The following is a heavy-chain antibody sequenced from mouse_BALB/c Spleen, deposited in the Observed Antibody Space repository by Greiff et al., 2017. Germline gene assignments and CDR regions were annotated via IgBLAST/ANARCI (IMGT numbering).Heavy chain of an antibody. J-gene: IGHJ2*01. V-gene: IGHV1-63*02. D-gene: IGHD4-1*02. Sequence: QVHVKQSGAELVRPGTSVKISCKASGYTFTNYWLGWVKQRPGHGLEWIGDIYPGGGYTNYNEKFKGKATLTADTSSSTAYMQLSSLTSEDSAVYFCANNWDEGFDYWGQGTTLTVSS. CDR3: ANNWDEGFDY. CDR2: IYPGGGYT. CDR1: GYTFTNYW.